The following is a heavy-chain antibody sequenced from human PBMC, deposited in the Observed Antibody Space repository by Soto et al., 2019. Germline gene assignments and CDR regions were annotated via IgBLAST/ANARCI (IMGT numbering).Heavy chain of an antibody. D-gene: IGHD3-22*01. J-gene: IGHJ6*02. V-gene: IGHV3-66*04. Sequence: EVQLMESGGGLVQPGGSLRVSCAASGFTVGSNYMSWVRQAPGKGLEWVSVIYSGGATYYAESVKGRFTISRDNSKNTVXLQLNSLRAEDTAVYYCARHMVTPMMEVAYYYGMDVWGQGTTVTVSS. CDR3: ARHMVTPMMEVAYYYGMDV. CDR1: GFTVGSNY. CDR2: IYSGGAT.